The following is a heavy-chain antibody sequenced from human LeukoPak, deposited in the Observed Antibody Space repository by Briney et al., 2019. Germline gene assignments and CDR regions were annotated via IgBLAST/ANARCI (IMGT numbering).Heavy chain of an antibody. J-gene: IGHJ6*04. CDR2: IYYSGST. V-gene: IGHV4-59*01. CDR3: ARATIAAARMDV. D-gene: IGHD6-13*01. CDR1: GGSISSYY. Sequence: PSETLSLTCTVSGGSISSYYWSWIRQPPGKGLEWIGYIYYSGSTNYNPSLKSRVTISVDTSKNQFSLKLSSVTAADTAVYYCARATIAAARMDVWGKGTTVTVSS.